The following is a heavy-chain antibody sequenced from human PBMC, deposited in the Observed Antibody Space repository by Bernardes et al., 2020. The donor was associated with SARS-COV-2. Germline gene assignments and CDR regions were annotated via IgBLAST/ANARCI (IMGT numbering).Heavy chain of an antibody. CDR1: GASITSGNFY. CDR2: IYTIGST. CDR3: VRGDEDSGYRHFQG. V-gene: IGHV4-61*02. Sequence: SETLSLTCTVSGASITSGNFYWTWIRHSAGKGLEWIGRIYTIGSTTYNPSFKSRVAISMDTSKNQFSLRLSSVTAADTGVYYCVRGDEDSGYRHFQGWGQGTLVAVSS. D-gene: IGHD3-22*01. J-gene: IGHJ1*01.